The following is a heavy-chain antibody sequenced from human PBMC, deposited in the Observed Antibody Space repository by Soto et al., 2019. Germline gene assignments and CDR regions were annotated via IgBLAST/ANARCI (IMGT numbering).Heavy chain of an antibody. CDR3: AKSIAARPPRNHLSFDY. J-gene: IGHJ4*02. CDR2: ISGSGGST. CDR1: GFTFSSYA. D-gene: IGHD6-6*01. Sequence: HPGGSLSLSCAASGFTFSSYAMSWVRQAPGKGLEWVSAISGSGGSTYYADSVKGRFTISRDNSKNTLYLQMNSLRAEDTAVYYCAKSIAARPPRNHLSFDYWGQGTLVTVSS. V-gene: IGHV3-23*01.